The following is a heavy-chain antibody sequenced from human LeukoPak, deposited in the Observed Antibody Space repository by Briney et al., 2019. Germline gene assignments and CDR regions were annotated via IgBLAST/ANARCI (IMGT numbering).Heavy chain of an antibody. J-gene: IGHJ4*02. CDR3: VKDVGGTYAFDY. D-gene: IGHD1-26*01. CDR1: GFTFSRYA. Sequence: GSLRFSCSASGFTFSRYAMHWVRQAPGKGLEYVSGINDNGGRTHYGDSVKGRFSISRDNSKNTLHLQMSTLRAEDTALYYCVKDVGGTYAFDYWGAGIPGSVAS. V-gene: IGHV3-64D*09. CDR2: INDNGGRT.